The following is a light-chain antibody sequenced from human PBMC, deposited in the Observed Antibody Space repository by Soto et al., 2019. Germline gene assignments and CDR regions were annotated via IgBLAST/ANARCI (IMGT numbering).Light chain of an antibody. CDR1: QSLTSSY. J-gene: IGKJ4*01. V-gene: IGKV3D-20*02. CDR3: QQRSTWLT. CDR2: GAS. Sequence: EIVLTQSPGTLSLSPGERASLSCRASQSLTSSYLAWYQQKPGQAPRLLIYGASSRATGIPDRFSGSGSGTDFTLTISSLEPEDFAVYYCQQRSTWLTFGGGTKVDIK.